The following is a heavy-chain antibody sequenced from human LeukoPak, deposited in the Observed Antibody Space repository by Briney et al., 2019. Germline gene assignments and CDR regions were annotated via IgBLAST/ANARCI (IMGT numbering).Heavy chain of an antibody. V-gene: IGHV5-10-1*01. CDR1: GYSFSTYR. D-gene: IGHD6-13*01. CDR2: IDPSDFYT. CDR3: ASSIAAAGIGQNTFDI. Sequence: GESLKISCKGSGYSFSTYRNSWVRQMPGKGLEWMGKIDPSDFYTDYSPSFQGHVTISADTSINTAFLEWSSLKTSDTAIYYCASSIAAAGIGQNTFDIWGQGTVVAVSS. J-gene: IGHJ3*02.